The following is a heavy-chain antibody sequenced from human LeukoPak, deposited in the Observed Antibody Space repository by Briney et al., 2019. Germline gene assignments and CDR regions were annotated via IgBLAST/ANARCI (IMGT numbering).Heavy chain of an antibody. CDR1: GFTFSSYE. D-gene: IGHD3-22*01. V-gene: IGHV3-7*01. CDR3: ARPIYDSSGFDAFDI. J-gene: IGHJ3*02. CDR2: IKQDGSEK. Sequence: GGSLRLSCAASGFTFSSYEMNWVRQAPGKGLEWVANIKQDGSEKYYVDSVKGRFTISRDNSKNTLYLQMNSLRAEDTAMYYCARPIYDSSGFDAFDIWGQGTMVTVSS.